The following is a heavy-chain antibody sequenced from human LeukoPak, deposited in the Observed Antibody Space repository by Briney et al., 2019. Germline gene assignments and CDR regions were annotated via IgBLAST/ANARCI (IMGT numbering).Heavy chain of an antibody. J-gene: IGHJ6*02. CDR3: ARLKTKWLEEYYYYGMDV. Sequence: PLETLSLTCTVSGVSISSYYWSWIRQPPGKGLEWIGYIYYSGSTNYNPSLKSRVTISVDTSKNQFSLKLSSVTAADTAVYYSARLKTKWLEEYYYYGMDVWGQGTTVTVSS. CDR2: IYYSGST. D-gene: IGHD5-12*01. V-gene: IGHV4-59*08. CDR1: GVSISSYY.